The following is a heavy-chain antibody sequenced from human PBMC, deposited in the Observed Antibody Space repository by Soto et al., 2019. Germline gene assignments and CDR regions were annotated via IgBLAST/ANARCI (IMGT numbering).Heavy chain of an antibody. Sequence: GGSLRLCCAASGFTFSRYAIHWVRQAPGKGLEWVAVISRDGTNKYYVDSVKGRFTISRDNSRNTLYLQMNSLRHEDAAVYYCARSRSGAVADSFDGWGPGTLVTVSS. J-gene: IGHJ4*02. CDR1: GFTFSRYA. D-gene: IGHD3-10*01. V-gene: IGHV3-30*04. CDR2: ISRDGTNK. CDR3: ARSRSGAVADSFDG.